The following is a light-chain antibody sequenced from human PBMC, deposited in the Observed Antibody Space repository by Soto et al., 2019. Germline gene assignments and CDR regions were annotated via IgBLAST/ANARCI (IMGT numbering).Light chain of an antibody. CDR2: GAF. CDR3: QQRNIWPPVT. J-gene: IGKJ5*01. Sequence: EIVLTQSPATLSLSPGDRATLSCRASPSVTNYLAWYQQKPGQATRLLIYGAFNRATGIPARFSGSGSGTDFTLTISSLEPEDFAVYYCQQRNIWPPVTFGQGTRLEIK. V-gene: IGKV3-11*01. CDR1: PSVTNY.